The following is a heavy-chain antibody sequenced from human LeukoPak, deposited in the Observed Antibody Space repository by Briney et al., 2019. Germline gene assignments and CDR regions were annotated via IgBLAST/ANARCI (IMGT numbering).Heavy chain of an antibody. J-gene: IGHJ4*02. CDR1: GYTFTGYY. Sequence: ASVKVSCKASGYTFTGYYMHWVRQAPGQRPEWMGWIKAGNGDTKYSQNFQGRLTITRDTSASTVYMELSSLTSEDTALYYCARDDCGDTCYPGGYWGQGTLVTVSS. CDR2: IKAGNGDT. CDR3: ARDDCGDTCYPGGY. V-gene: IGHV1-3*01. D-gene: IGHD2-21*01.